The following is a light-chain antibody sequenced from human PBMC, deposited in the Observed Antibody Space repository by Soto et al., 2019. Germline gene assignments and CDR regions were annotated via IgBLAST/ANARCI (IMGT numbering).Light chain of an antibody. Sequence: QSVLTQPPSVSGAPGQRVTISCTGSSSNIGAGYDVHWYQQLPGTAPKLLIYGNSNRPSGVPDRFSGSKSGTSASLAITGLQAEDDANYYCQSYDSSLSALFGGGTKPTVL. CDR3: QSYDSSLSAL. CDR1: SSNIGAGYD. V-gene: IGLV1-40*01. J-gene: IGLJ3*02. CDR2: GNS.